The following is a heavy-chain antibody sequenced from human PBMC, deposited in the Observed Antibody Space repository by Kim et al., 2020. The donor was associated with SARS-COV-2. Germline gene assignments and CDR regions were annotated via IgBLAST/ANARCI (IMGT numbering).Heavy chain of an antibody. CDR2: ISSSGGST. CDR3: AKDRDSSILLIDY. J-gene: IGHJ4*02. CDR1: GFTFSSYA. V-gene: IGHV3-23*01. D-gene: IGHD1-26*01. Sequence: GGSLRLSCAASGFTFSSYAMSWVRQAPGKGLEWVSAISSSGGSTYYADSVKGRFTISRDNSKNTLYLQMNSLRAEDTAVYYCAKDRDSSILLIDYWGQVTLVALSS.